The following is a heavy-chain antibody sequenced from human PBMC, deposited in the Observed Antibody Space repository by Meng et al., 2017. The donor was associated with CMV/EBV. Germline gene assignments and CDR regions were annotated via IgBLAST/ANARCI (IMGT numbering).Heavy chain of an antibody. V-gene: IGHV1-69*12. CDR2: IIPVFETA. J-gene: IGHJ4*02. CDR3: ARGGDSWYSDY. Sequence: QVQVVQSAAEVKKPWSSVKVSCKTSGGTFSTFAISWVRQAPGEGPEWMGGIIPVFETANYAERFQDRVTITADDSTTTAYMELSSLRADDTALYFCARGGDSWYSDYWGQGTLVTVSS. CDR1: GGTFSTFA. D-gene: IGHD1-26*01.